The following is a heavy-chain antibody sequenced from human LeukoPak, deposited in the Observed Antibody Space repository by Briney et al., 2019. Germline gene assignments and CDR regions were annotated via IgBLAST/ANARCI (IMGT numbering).Heavy chain of an antibody. V-gene: IGHV4-34*01. D-gene: IGHD3-22*01. CDR1: GGSFSGYY. CDR3: ARDEGYYQYYFDY. CDR2: INHSGST. J-gene: IGHJ4*02. Sequence: SETLSLTCAVYGGSFSGYYWSWIRQPPGKWLEWIGEINHSGSTNYNPSLKSRVTISVDTSKNQFSLKLSSVTAADTAVYYCARDEGYYQYYFDYWGQGTLVTVSS.